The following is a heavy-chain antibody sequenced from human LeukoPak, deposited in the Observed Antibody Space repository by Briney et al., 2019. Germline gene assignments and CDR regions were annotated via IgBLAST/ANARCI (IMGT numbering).Heavy chain of an antibody. Sequence: SETLSLTCAVYGGSFSGYYWSWIRQPPGKGLEWIGEINHSGSTNYNPSLKSRVTISVDTSKNQFSLKLSSVTAADTAVYYCASSGYYDYYYYMDVRGKGTTVTVSS. CDR2: INHSGST. CDR1: GGSFSGYY. D-gene: IGHD3-22*01. CDR3: ASSGYYDYYYYMDV. J-gene: IGHJ6*03. V-gene: IGHV4-34*01.